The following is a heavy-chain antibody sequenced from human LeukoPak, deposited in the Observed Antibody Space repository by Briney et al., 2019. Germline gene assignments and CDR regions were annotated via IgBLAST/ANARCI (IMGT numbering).Heavy chain of an antibody. CDR1: GYTFTGYY. Sequence: GASVKVSCKASGYTFTGYYMHWVRQAPGQGLEWMGWINPNSGGTNYAQKFQGRVTMTRDTSISTAYMELSRLRSDDTAVYYCARSMITFGGVIVPNDYWGQGTLVTVSS. CDR3: ARSMITFGGVIVPNDY. J-gene: IGHJ4*02. CDR2: INPNSGGT. D-gene: IGHD3-16*02. V-gene: IGHV1-2*02.